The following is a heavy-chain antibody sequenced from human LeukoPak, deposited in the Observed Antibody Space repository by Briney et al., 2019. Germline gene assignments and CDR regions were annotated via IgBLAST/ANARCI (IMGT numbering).Heavy chain of an antibody. Sequence: GGSLRLSCAASGFTVSSNYMSWVRQAPGKGLEWVSAISSGGDITYYADSVKGRFTISRDNSKNTLYLQMNNLRAGDTAAYYCAKGKIPNIMGGNGIDVWGQGTTVTVSS. J-gene: IGHJ6*02. CDR1: GFTVSSNY. V-gene: IGHV3-23*01. CDR3: AKGKIPNIMGGNGIDV. D-gene: IGHD5-12*01. CDR2: ISSGGDIT.